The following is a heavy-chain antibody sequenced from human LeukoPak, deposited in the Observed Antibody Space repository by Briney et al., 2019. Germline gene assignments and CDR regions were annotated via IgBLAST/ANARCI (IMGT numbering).Heavy chain of an antibody. CDR1: GGSISSYY. J-gene: IGHJ4*02. CDR3: AREGSYYRYFDY. D-gene: IGHD1-26*01. V-gene: IGHV4-59*12. Sequence: SETPSLTCTVSGGSISSYYWSWIRQPPGKGLEWIGYIYYSGSTNYNPSLKSRVTISVDTSKNQFSLKLSSVTAADTAVYYCAREGSYYRYFDYWGQGTLVTVSS. CDR2: IYYSGST.